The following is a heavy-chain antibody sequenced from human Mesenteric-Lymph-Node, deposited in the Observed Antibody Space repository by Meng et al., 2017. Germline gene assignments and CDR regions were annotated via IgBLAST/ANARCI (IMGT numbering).Heavy chain of an antibody. CDR1: CGDSIIGDYC. D-gene: IGHD1-26*01. CDR2: IDYSGST. V-gene: IGHV4-30-4*01. Sequence: QVQLAESVPVPVMASPTASMTCTCSCGDSIIGDYCWIGIGQAPGNGLEWMGCIDYSGSTYYNPYLKGRGTISVDTSKNQFSLNLSSVTAADTAVYYCARGQRYYSGSYPEWFDPWGPGTLVTVSS. J-gene: IGHJ5*02. CDR3: ARGQRYYSGSYPEWFDP.